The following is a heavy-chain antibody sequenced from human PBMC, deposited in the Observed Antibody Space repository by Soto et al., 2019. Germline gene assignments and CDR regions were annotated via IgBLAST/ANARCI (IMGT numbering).Heavy chain of an antibody. CDR1: GFTFSSYA. CDR3: ARVDYDFWSGYEDY. D-gene: IGHD3-3*01. Sequence: QVQLVESGGGVVQPGRSLRLSCAASGFTFSSYAMYWVRQAPGKGLEWVAVISYDGSNKYYADSVKGRFTISRDNSKNTLYLQMNSLRAEDTAVYYCARVDYDFWSGYEDYWGQGTLVTVSS. CDR2: ISYDGSNK. J-gene: IGHJ4*02. V-gene: IGHV3-30-3*01.